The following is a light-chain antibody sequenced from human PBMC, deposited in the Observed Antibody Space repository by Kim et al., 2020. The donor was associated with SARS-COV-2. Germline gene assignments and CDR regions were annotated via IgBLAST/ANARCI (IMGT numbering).Light chain of an antibody. CDR1: SDNVGNQG. CDR3: LAWDSSLAAWV. J-gene: IGLJ3*02. V-gene: IGLV10-54*01. Sequence: LTQPPSVSKALRQTATLTCTGNSDNVGNQGAAWLQHHQGHPPKLLSSRNNNRPSGISERLSASRSGNTASLTITGLQPEDEADYYCLAWDSSLAAWVFGGGTKVTVL. CDR2: RNN.